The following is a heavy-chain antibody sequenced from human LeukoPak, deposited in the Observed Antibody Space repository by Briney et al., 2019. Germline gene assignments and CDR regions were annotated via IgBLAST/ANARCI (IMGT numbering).Heavy chain of an antibody. J-gene: IGHJ4*02. CDR2: LRGCGAIS. D-gene: IGHD3-10*01. CDR3: AKALRSGSYTHYFGY. Sequence: RRAPRHSCEASGFTLCSYVKRWGAPDPGEGPGWVSALRGCGAISYYAHSVQGPVTISRDTSRNTLYLQMNSLRAGDTAVYYCAKALRSGSYTHYFGYWGQGTLVTVSS. V-gene: IGHV3-23*01. CDR1: GFTLCSYV.